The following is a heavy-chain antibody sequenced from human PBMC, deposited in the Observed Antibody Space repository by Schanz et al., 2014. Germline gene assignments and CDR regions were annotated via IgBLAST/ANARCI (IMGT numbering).Heavy chain of an antibody. CDR1: GFTLSNSD. Sequence: EVQLVESGGGLVQPGGSLRLSCAASGFTLSNSDMHWVRQGTGKGLEWVSTIGYLGDTYYPDSVKGRFTVSRDSGQNSLYLQMNSLRAEDTALYYCAIIGVMVAVAGTRADYWGQGTLVTVSS. V-gene: IGHV3-13*01. J-gene: IGHJ4*02. CDR2: IGYLGDT. CDR3: AIIGVMVAVAGTRADY. D-gene: IGHD6-19*01.